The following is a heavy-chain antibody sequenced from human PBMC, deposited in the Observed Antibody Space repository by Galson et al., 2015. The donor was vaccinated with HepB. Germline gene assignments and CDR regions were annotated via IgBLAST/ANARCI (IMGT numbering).Heavy chain of an antibody. CDR2: ISYDGGQK. D-gene: IGHD6-6*01. Sequence: SLRLSCAASGFTFSSRGLSWVRQPPGKGLEWVAVISYDGGQKKYADSVKGRFTISRDVSMNTIYLQASSLREEDTAVYHCAKGDVAYTSSSGGFDYWGQGTRVTVSS. CDR1: GFTFSSRG. CDR3: AKGDVAYTSSSGGFDY. J-gene: IGHJ4*02. V-gene: IGHV3-30*18.